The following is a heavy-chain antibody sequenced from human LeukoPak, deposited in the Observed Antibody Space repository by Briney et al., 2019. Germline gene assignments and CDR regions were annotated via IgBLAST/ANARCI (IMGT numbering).Heavy chain of an antibody. V-gene: IGHV1-18*01. CDR2: ISAYNGNT. CDR1: GHTFTSYG. D-gene: IGHD3-22*01. CDR3: ARSSSGYYANDY. J-gene: IGHJ4*02. Sequence: ASVKVSCKASGHTFTSYGISWVRQAPGQGLEWMGWISAYNGNTNYEQKLQGRVTMTTDTSTSTAYMELRSLRSDDTAVYYCARSSSGYYANDYWGQGNMVSVSS.